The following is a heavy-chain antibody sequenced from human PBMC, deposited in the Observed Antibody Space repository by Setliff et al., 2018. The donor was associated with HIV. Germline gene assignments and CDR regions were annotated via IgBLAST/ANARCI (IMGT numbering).Heavy chain of an antibody. CDR1: GFTFSDHW. CDR3: ARGLRGSSGYYFGWFDP. V-gene: IGHV3-74*01. D-gene: IGHD6-19*01. CDR2: INGDGSTT. J-gene: IGHJ5*02. Sequence: PGGSLRLSCIASGFTFSDHWMHWVRQAPGKGPVWVARINGDGSTTNYADPVKGRFTISRDNAKNTLFLQMNSLRVDDTSVYYCARGLRGSSGYYFGWFDPWGQGTRV.